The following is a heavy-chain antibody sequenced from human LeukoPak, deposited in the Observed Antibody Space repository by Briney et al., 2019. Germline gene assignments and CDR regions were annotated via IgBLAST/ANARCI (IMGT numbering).Heavy chain of an antibody. CDR3: AKGFGSRPLYYFDY. CDR1: GFTFSSYS. CDR2: ISSSSSYI. V-gene: IGHV3-21*04. J-gene: IGHJ4*02. D-gene: IGHD2-15*01. Sequence: GGSLRLSCAASGFTFSSYSMNWVRQAPGKGLEWVSSISSSSSYIYYADSVKGRFTISRDNAKNSLYLQMNSLRAEDTAVYFCAKGFGSRPLYYFDYWGQGTLVIVSS.